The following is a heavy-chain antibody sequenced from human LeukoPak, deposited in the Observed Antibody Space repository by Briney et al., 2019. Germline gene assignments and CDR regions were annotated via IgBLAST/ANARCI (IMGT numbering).Heavy chain of an antibody. J-gene: IGHJ4*02. Sequence: LGESLKISCKGSGYSFTTYWIGWVRQMPGKGLEWMGIIYPGDSDTRYSPSFQGQVTISVDQSISTAYLQWSSLKASDTAMYYCARKYSRSSSLVDYWGQGTLVTVSS. CDR1: GYSFTTYW. CDR2: IYPGDSDT. CDR3: ARKYSRSSSLVDY. V-gene: IGHV5-51*01. D-gene: IGHD6-6*01.